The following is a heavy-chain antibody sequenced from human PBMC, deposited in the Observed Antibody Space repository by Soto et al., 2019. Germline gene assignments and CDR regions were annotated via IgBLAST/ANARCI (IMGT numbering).Heavy chain of an antibody. D-gene: IGHD6-19*01. CDR2: ISGSGVST. Sequence: PGGSLRLSCAASGFAFSSYAMSWVRQAPGKGLEWVSAISGSGVSTYYADSEKGRFTISRDNSKNTLYLQMNSLRAEDTAVYYCAKEGEHSSGWANFDYWGQGTLVTVSS. CDR1: GFAFSSYA. J-gene: IGHJ4*02. CDR3: AKEGEHSSGWANFDY. V-gene: IGHV3-23*01.